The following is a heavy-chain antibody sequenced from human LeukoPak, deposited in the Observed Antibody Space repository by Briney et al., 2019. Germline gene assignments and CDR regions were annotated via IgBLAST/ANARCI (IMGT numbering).Heavy chain of an antibody. D-gene: IGHD5-24*01. Sequence: GGSLRLSCAASGFTFSSYSMNWVRQAPGRGLEWVSSISSSSSYIYYADSVKGRFTISRDNAKNSLYLQMNSLRAEDTAVYYCASRDYYYYYMDIWGKGTTVTVSS. J-gene: IGHJ6*03. CDR2: ISSSSSYI. V-gene: IGHV3-21*01. CDR1: GFTFSSYS. CDR3: ASRDYYYYYMDI.